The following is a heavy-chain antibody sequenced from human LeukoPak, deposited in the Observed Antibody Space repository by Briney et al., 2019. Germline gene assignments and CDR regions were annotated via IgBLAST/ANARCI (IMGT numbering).Heavy chain of an antibody. D-gene: IGHD6-19*01. CDR3: ARRDICSGWSFDY. J-gene: IGHJ4*02. CDR2: IHTSGTT. CDR1: GGSISNYH. V-gene: IGHV4-4*07. Sequence: SETLSLTCTVSGGSISNYHWSWIRQPAGKGLEWIGQIHTSGTTNYNPPLKSRVSMSIDTTEDQVSLTIRSVTAADTAFYYCARRDICSGWSFDYWGQGTLVTVSS.